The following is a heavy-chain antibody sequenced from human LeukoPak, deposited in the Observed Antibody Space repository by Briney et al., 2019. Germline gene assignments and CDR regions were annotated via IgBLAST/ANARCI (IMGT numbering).Heavy chain of an antibody. D-gene: IGHD2-2*01. CDR1: GGSISSSSYY. CDR2: IYYSGST. J-gene: IGHJ6*03. Sequence: SETLSLTCTVSGGSISSSSYYWGWIRQPPGKGLEWIGSIYYSGSTYYNPSLKSRVTISVDTSKNQFSLKLSSVTAADTAVYYCARVAGRDCSSTSCRPGYYYYMDVWGKGTTVTVSS. CDR3: ARVAGRDCSSTSCRPGYYYYMDV. V-gene: IGHV4-39*07.